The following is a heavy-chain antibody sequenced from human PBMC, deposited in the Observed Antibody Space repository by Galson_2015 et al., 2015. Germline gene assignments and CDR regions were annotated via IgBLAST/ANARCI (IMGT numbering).Heavy chain of an antibody. CDR3: AKDLIVVVPDQPRHYYGMDV. V-gene: IGHV3-30*18. Sequence: SLRLSCAASGFTFSSYGMHWVRQAPGKGLEWVAVISYDGSNKYYADSVKGRFTISIDNSKNTLYLQMNSLRAEDTAVYYCAKDLIVVVPDQPRHYYGMDVWGKGTTVTVSS. CDR1: GFTFSSYG. CDR2: ISYDGSNK. D-gene: IGHD2-2*01. J-gene: IGHJ6*04.